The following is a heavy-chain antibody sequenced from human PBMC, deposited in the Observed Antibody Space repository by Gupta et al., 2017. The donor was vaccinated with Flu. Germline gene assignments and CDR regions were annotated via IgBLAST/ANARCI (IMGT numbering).Heavy chain of an antibody. D-gene: IGHD3-9*01. Sequence: QVQLVQSGAEVKKPGALVRVSCKASGYTFTGYYIHWVRQAPGQGLEWMGWINPNSGGTNYAQKFQGRVTMTRDTSISTAYMELSSLISDDTAVYYCAREDYDILTGLDYWGQGTLVTVSS. CDR3: AREDYDILTGLDY. V-gene: IGHV1-2*02. J-gene: IGHJ4*02. CDR1: GYTFTGYY. CDR2: INPNSGGT.